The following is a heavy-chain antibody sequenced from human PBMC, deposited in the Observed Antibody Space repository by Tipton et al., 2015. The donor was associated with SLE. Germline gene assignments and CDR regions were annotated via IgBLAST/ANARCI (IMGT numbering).Heavy chain of an antibody. Sequence: GLVKPSETLSLTCTVSISSYYYSWVRQPPGKGLEWIGCVYYSGVTYYSPSLKSRVTISVDSSKNQISLKLRSVTAADTAVYYCAGGGPYDYFDPWGQGTLVTVSS. CDR3: AGGGPYDYFDP. CDR1: ISSYY. J-gene: IGHJ5*02. D-gene: IGHD5-12*01. V-gene: IGHV4-59*01. CDR2: VYYSGVT.